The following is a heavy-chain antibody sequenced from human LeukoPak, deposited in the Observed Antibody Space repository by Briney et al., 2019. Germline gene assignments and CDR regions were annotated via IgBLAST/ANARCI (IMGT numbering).Heavy chain of an antibody. V-gene: IGHV3-48*01. Sequence: PGESLRLSCAASGFTFSSYSMNWVRQAPAKGLGWVSYVSISGRTISYADSAKGRFSISRDNAKNSLYLQMTSLRAEDTAVYYCARVYRTYTQGPYGDEGIDYWGQGTLVTVSS. CDR3: ARVYRTYTQGPYGDEGIDY. D-gene: IGHD4-17*01. J-gene: IGHJ4*02. CDR1: GFTFSSYS. CDR2: VSISGRTI.